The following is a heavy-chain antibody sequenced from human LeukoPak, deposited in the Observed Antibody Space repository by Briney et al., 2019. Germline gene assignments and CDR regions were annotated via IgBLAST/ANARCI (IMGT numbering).Heavy chain of an antibody. Sequence: ASVKVSCKASGGTFSSYAISWVRQAPGQGLEWMGGIIPIFGTTNYAQKFQGRVTITADESTSTAYMELSSLRSEDTAVYYCARTHSYPYYYMDVWGKGTTVTISS. CDR1: GGTFSSYA. V-gene: IGHV1-69*13. D-gene: IGHD5-18*01. CDR2: IIPIFGTT. J-gene: IGHJ6*03. CDR3: ARTHSYPYYYMDV.